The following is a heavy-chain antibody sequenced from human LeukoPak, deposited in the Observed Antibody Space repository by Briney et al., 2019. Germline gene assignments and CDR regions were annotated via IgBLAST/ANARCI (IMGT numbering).Heavy chain of an antibody. V-gene: IGHV3-30*03. D-gene: IGHD6-19*01. CDR3: ARAPGSGWYLDY. CDR1: GFTFSSYG. J-gene: IGHJ4*02. Sequence: GGSLRLSCAASGFTFSSYGMHWVRQAPGKGLEWVAVISYDGSNKYYADSVKGRFTISRDNSKNTLYLQMNSLRAEDTAVYYCARAPGSGWYLDYWGQGTLVTVSS. CDR2: ISYDGSNK.